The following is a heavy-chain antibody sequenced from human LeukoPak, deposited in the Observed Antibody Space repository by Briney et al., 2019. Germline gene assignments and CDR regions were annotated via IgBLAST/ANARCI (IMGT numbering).Heavy chain of an antibody. Sequence: PGGSLRLSCAASVFTFDDYAMHWVRQAPGKGLEWVSLISWDGGSTYYADSVKGRFTISRDNSKNSLYPQMNSLRAEDTALYYCAKDISAYDILTGYVDYWGQGTLVTVSS. J-gene: IGHJ4*02. D-gene: IGHD3-9*01. V-gene: IGHV3-43D*03. CDR2: ISWDGGST. CDR1: VFTFDDYA. CDR3: AKDISAYDILTGYVDY.